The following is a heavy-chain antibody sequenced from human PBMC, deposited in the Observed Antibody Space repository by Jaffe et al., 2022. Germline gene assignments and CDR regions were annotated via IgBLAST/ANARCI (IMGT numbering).Heavy chain of an antibody. V-gene: IGHV1-3*01. CDR3: ARGLYYDYIWGSWVPPGSHFDY. CDR2: INAGNGNT. J-gene: IGHJ4*02. Sequence: QVQLVQSGAEVKKPGASVKVSCKASGYTFTSYAMHWVRQAPGQRLEWMGWINAGNGNTKYSQKFQGRVTITRDTSASTAYMELSSLRSEDTAVYYCARGLYYDYIWGSWVPPGSHFDYWGQGTLVTVSS. CDR1: GYTFTSYA. D-gene: IGHD3-16*01.